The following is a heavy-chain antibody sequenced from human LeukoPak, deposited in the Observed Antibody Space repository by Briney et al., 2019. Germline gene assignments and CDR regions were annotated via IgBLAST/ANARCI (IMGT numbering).Heavy chain of an antibody. D-gene: IGHD5-18*01. CDR2: ISTSNNYI. V-gene: IGHV3-21*01. Sequence: GGSLRLSCVVSGFTFSSYNMNWVRQAPGKGLEWVSSISTSNNYIYYADSVTGRFTISRDNAKNSLYLQMNSLRAEDTAVYYCARRAPTERGYSYGLDYWGQGTLVTVSS. J-gene: IGHJ4*02. CDR3: ARRAPTERGYSYGLDY. CDR1: GFTFSSYN.